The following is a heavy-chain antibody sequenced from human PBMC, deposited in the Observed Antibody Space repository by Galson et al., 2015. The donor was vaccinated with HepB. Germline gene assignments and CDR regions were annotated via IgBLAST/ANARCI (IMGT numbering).Heavy chain of an antibody. Sequence: SVKVSCKASGYTFSTYSITWVRQAPGQGLEWVGWISAYNHYTTYAQKLQGRVTMTTDTSTNTAYMELRSLRSDDTAVYYCARGALVAVVGATQNNWFDPWGQGTLVTVSS. CDR1: GYTFSTYS. CDR2: ISAYNHYT. V-gene: IGHV1-18*01. J-gene: IGHJ5*02. D-gene: IGHD2-15*01. CDR3: ARGALVAVVGATQNNWFDP.